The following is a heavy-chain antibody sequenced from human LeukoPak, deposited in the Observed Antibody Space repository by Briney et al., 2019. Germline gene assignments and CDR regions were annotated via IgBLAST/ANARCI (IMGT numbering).Heavy chain of an antibody. Sequence: ASVKVSCKASGYTFTGYYMHWVRQAPGQGLEWMGWINPNSGGTNYAQKFQGRVTMTRDTSISTAYMELSRLRYDDTAVYFCARAIVRGVITVGYWGQGTRVTVSS. CDR3: ARAIVRGVITVGY. CDR2: INPNSGGT. CDR1: GYTFTGYY. D-gene: IGHD3-10*01. J-gene: IGHJ4*02. V-gene: IGHV1-2*02.